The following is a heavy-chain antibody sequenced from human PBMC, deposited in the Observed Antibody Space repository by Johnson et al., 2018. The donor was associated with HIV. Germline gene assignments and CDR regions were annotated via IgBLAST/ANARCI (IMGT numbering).Heavy chain of an antibody. J-gene: IGHJ3*02. Sequence: QVQLVESVGGLVQPGGSLRLSCAASGFTVSSNYMSWIRQAPGKGLEWVSYISSSGSTIYYADSVKGRFTISRDNAKNSLYLQMNSLRAEDTAVYYCARTPSLPGAFDIWGQGTMVTVSS. CDR2: ISSSGSTI. CDR1: GFTVSSNY. V-gene: IGHV3-11*04. CDR3: ARTPSLPGAFDI.